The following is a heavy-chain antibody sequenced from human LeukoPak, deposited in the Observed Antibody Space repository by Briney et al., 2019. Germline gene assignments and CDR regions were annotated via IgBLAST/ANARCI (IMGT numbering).Heavy chain of an antibody. CDR2: IYHSGYT. CDR3: ARAPRDSNGYYMRSFDS. J-gene: IGHJ4*02. D-gene: IGHD3-22*01. V-gene: IGHV4-38-2*02. CDR1: GYSISSDCY. Sequence: PSETLSLTCSVSGYSISSDCYWAWLRQPPGQVQEWIGGIYHSGYTYYYPSLKSRVTLSVDTSKNQFSLRLSSVTAADTAVYYCARAPRDSNGYYMRSFDSWGQGTLVIVSS.